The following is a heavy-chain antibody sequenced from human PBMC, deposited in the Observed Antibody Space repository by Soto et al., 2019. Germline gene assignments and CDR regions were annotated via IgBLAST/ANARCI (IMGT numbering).Heavy chain of an antibody. CDR2: ISAYNGNT. V-gene: IGHV1-18*01. CDR1: GYTFTSYG. J-gene: IGHJ4*02. CDR3: ERMGAVAGPRDDY. Sequence: ASVKVSCKASGYTFTSYGISWVRPAPGQGLEWMGWISAYNGNTNYAQKLQGRVTMTKDTSTSTAYMKLRSLRSDDTAVYYCERMGAVAGPRDDYWGQGTRVTVSS. D-gene: IGHD6-19*01.